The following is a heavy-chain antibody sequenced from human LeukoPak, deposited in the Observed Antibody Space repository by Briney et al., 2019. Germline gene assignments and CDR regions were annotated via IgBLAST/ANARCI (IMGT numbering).Heavy chain of an antibody. CDR3: VKDKDSSGYGSFDY. CDR2: INWNSGSI. Sequence: GGSLRLSCAASGFTFDDYAMHWVRQAAGKGLEWVSGINWNSGSIGYADSVKGRFTISRDNAKNSLYLQMNSLRAEDMALYYCVKDKDSSGYGSFDYWGQGTLVTVSS. CDR1: GFTFDDYA. V-gene: IGHV3-9*03. J-gene: IGHJ4*02. D-gene: IGHD3-22*01.